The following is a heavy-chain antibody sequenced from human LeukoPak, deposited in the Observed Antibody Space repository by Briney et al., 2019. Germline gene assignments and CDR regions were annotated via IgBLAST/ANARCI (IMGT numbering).Heavy chain of an antibody. CDR2: ITSSRTYI. D-gene: IGHD2-15*01. CDR3: ARDPTPRYCSGGSCYTHYGMDV. CDR1: AFTFSSYT. V-gene: IGHV3-21*06. Sequence: GFLRLSCAASAFTFSSYTMNWVRQAPGKGLEWVSAITSSRTYIYYAESVRGRFTVSRDNAKNSVYLQMNSLRAEDTAVYYCARDPTPRYCSGGSCYTHYGMDVWGQGTTVTVSS. J-gene: IGHJ6*02.